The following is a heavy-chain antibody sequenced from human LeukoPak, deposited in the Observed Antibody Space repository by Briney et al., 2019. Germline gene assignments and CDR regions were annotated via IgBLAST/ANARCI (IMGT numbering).Heavy chain of an antibody. D-gene: IGHD1-26*01. J-gene: IGHJ4*02. V-gene: IGHV1-8*03. CDR1: GYTFTSYD. Sequence: ASVKVSYKASGYTFTSYDINWVRQATGQGLEWMGWMNPNSGNTGYAQKFQGRVTITRNTSISTAYMELSSLRSEDTAVYYCARVLGIVGATTGFSYWGQGTLVTVSS. CDR2: MNPNSGNT. CDR3: ARVLGIVGATTGFSY.